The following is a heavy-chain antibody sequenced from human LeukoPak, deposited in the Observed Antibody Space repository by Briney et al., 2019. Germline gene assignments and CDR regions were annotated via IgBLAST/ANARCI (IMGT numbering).Heavy chain of an antibody. CDR1: GFTFSSYG. V-gene: IGHV3-33*01. D-gene: IGHD5-12*01. CDR2: IWYDGSNK. Sequence: GRSLRLSCAASGFTFSSYGMHWVRQAPGKGLEWVAVIWYDGSNKYYADSVKGRFTISRDNSKNTLYLQMNSLRAEDMAVYYCARGRGSTAGLFDYWGQGTLVTVSS. J-gene: IGHJ4*02. CDR3: ARGRGSTAGLFDY.